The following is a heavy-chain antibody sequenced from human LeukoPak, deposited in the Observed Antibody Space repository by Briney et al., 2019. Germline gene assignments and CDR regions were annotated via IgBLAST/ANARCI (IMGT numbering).Heavy chain of an antibody. CDR1: GDSISDYY. J-gene: IGHJ3*02. CDR3: ARRRKVPAPRAGDAFDI. D-gene: IGHD2-21*02. CDR2: IYYSGST. Sequence: SETLSLTCTVSGDSISDYYWNWIRQPPGKGLEWIGYIYYSGSTNYSPSLKSRVTISVDTSKNQFSLKPSSVTAADTAIYYCARRRKVPAPRAGDAFDIWGQGTMVTVSS. V-gene: IGHV4-59*08.